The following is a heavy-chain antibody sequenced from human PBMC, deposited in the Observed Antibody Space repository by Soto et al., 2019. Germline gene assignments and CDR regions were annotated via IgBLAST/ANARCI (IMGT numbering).Heavy chain of an antibody. CDR1: GGTFSSYT. Sequence: QVQLVQSGAEVKKPGSSVKVSCKASGGTFSSYTISWVRQAPGQGLEWMGRIIPILGIANYAQKFQGRVTITADKSTSTAYMELSSLRSEDTAVYYCAASSDTAMVPDYWGQGTLVTVSS. CDR3: AASSDTAMVPDY. V-gene: IGHV1-69*02. D-gene: IGHD5-18*01. CDR2: IIPILGIA. J-gene: IGHJ4*02.